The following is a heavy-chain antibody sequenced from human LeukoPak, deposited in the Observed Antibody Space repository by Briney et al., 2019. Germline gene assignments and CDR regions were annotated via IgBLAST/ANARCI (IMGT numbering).Heavy chain of an antibody. D-gene: IGHD6-13*01. J-gene: IGHJ4*02. CDR3: ARVRDLYSSSWYDY. V-gene: IGHV7-4-1*02. Sequence: GASVKVSCKASGYTFNNHAVNWVRQAPGQGLEWMGWINTKSGSPTYAQAFTGRFVFSLDTSVNTAYLQISSLRAEDTAVYYCARVRDLYSSSWYDYWGQGTLVTVSS. CDR1: GYTFNNHA. CDR2: INTKSGSP.